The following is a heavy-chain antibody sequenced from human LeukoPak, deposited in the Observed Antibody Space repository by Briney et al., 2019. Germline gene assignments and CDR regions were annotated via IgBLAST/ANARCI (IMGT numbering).Heavy chain of an antibody. J-gene: IGHJ5*02. Sequence: SETLSLTCTVSGASISSSYWSWIRQPPGKGLEWIGYIYYSGSTNYNPSLESRVTISVDTSKNQFSLKLSSVTAADTAVYYCAGSYSGSSGRFDPWGQGTLVTVSS. CDR3: AGSYSGSSGRFDP. CDR2: IYYSGST. D-gene: IGHD1-26*01. CDR1: GASISSSY. V-gene: IGHV4-59*01.